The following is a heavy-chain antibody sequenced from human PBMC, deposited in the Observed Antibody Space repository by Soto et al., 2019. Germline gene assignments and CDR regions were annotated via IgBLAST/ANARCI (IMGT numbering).Heavy chain of an antibody. CDR1: GYTFTSYG. CDR3: ARRGGREVVAARDEDWFDP. CDR2: ISAYNGNT. J-gene: IGHJ5*02. D-gene: IGHD2-15*01. Sequence: QVQLVQSGAEVKKPGASVKVSCKASGYTFTSYGISWVRQAPGQGLEWMGWISAYNGNTNYAQKLQGRVTMTTDTSTRTAYMELRSLRSDDTAVYYCARRGGREVVAARDEDWFDPWGQGTLVTVSS. V-gene: IGHV1-18*01.